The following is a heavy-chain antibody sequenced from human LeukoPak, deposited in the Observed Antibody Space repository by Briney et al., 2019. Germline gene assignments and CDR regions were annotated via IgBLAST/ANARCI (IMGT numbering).Heavy chain of an antibody. D-gene: IGHD5-24*01. J-gene: IGHJ6*02. V-gene: IGHV1-2*04. CDR2: INPNSGGT. CDR1: GYTFTGYY. Sequence: ASVKVSCKASGYTFTGYYMHWVRQAPGQGLEWMGWINPNSGGTNYAQKFQGWVTMTRDTSISTAYMELSRLRSDDTAVYYCAREGRWLQPRGYYYGMDVWGQGTTVTVSS. CDR3: AREGRWLQPRGYYYGMDV.